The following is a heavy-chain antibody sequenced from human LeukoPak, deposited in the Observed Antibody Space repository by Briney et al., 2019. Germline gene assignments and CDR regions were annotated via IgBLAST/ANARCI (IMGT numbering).Heavy chain of an antibody. V-gene: IGHV4-30-2*01. Sequence: SQTLSLTCAVSGGSISSGGYSWSWIRQPPGKGLEWIGYIYHSGSTYYNPSLKSRVTISVDRPKNQFSLKLSSVTAADTAVYYCARDAPTAVAGAGDYMDVWGKGTTVTVSS. D-gene: IGHD6-19*01. CDR1: GGSISSGGYS. J-gene: IGHJ6*03. CDR3: ARDAPTAVAGAGDYMDV. CDR2: IYHSGST.